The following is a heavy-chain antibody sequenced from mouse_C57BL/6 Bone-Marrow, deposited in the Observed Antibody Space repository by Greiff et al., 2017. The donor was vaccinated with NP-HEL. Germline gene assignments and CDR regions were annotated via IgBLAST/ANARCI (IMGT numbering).Heavy chain of an antibody. J-gene: IGHJ2*01. V-gene: IGHV2-9-1*01. Sequence: QVQLKESGPGLVAPSQSLSITCTVSGFSLTSYAISWVRQPPGKGLEWLGVIWTGGGANYNSALKSRLSISTDTSKSQVFLKMNSLQTDDTARYYCARSHCDYDGYYFDYWGQGTTLTVSS. CDR3: ARSHCDYDGYYFDY. CDR2: IWTGGGA. CDR1: GFSLTSYA. D-gene: IGHD2-4*01.